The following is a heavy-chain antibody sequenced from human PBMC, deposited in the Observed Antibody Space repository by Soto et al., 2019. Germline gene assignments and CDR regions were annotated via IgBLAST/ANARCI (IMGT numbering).Heavy chain of an antibody. CDR1: GYSFTSYW. D-gene: IGHD2-21*02. CDR3: ARRWRLVGYGMDV. J-gene: IGHJ6*02. CDR2: IYPGDSDT. V-gene: IGHV5-51*01. Sequence: GESLNISRKGSGYSFTSYWIGWVRQITGKGLEGMGIIYPGDSDTKYSPSIQGQVTIAADKSISTAYLQWSSLKASDTAMYYCARRWRLVGYGMDVWGQGTTVTVSS.